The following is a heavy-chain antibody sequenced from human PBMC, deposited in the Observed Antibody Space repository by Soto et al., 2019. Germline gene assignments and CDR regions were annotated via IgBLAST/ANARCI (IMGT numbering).Heavy chain of an antibody. CDR2: IGYAGDT. CDR1: GFTLSGYD. CDR3: TRKTRTNGMAV. Sequence: EVQLVESGGGLVQPGGSLRLSCAASGFTLSGYDIHWVRQATGKGLEWVSGIGYAGDTYYEDSVKGRLNISRENAKNSLYLQMNSLRFGDTAVYYCTRKTRTNGMAVWGQGTTVTVSS. V-gene: IGHV3-13*01. J-gene: IGHJ6*02.